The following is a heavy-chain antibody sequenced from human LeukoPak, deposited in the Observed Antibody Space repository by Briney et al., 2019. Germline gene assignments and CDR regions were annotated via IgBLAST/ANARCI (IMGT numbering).Heavy chain of an antibody. V-gene: IGHV4-34*01. CDR1: GGSFSGYY. CDR2: INHSGST. Sequence: TSETLSLTCAVYGGSFSGYYWSWIRQPPGKGLEWIGEINHSGSTNYNPSLKSRVTISVDTSKNQLSLKLSSVTAADTAVYYCARHYCSSTSCPFDYWGQGTLVTVSS. CDR3: ARHYCSSTSCPFDY. D-gene: IGHD2-2*01. J-gene: IGHJ4*02.